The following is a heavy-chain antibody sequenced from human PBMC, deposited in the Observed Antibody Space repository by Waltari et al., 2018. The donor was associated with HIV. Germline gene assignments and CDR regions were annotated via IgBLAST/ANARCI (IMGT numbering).Heavy chain of an antibody. V-gene: IGHV4-59*01. J-gene: IGHJ5*02. CDR2: VSYSGNT. Sequence: QVQLQESGPGLVKPSETLSLTGTVSGGSITSASWRGIRHPPGKGLEWIGYVSYSGNTNYNPSLKSRVTISVDTSKDQFSLKLSSVTAADTAVYYCATKLSGKGWFDPWGQGTLVTVSS. CDR1: GGSITSAS. CDR3: ATKLSGKGWFDP. D-gene: IGHD3-10*01.